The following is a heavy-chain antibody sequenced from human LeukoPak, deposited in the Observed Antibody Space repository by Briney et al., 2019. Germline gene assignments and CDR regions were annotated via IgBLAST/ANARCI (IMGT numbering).Heavy chain of an antibody. V-gene: IGHV3-7*01. D-gene: IGHD6-6*01. CDR1: GFTFSSYW. CDR2: IKQDGSEK. CDR3: ARDRPMYSSSSGLYYFDY. Sequence: PGGSLRLSCAASGFTFSSYWMSWVRQAPGKGLEWVANIKQDGSEKYYVDSVKGRFTISRDNAKNSLYLQMNSLRAEDTAVYYCARDRPMYSSSSGLYYFDYWGQGTLVTVSS. J-gene: IGHJ4*02.